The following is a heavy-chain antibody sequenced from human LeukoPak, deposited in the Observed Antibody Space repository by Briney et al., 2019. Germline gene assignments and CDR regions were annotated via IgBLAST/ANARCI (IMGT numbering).Heavy chain of an antibody. CDR3: AKWDAYIES. CDR2: ILYDGSNE. V-gene: IGHV3-30*18. J-gene: IGHJ5*02. CDR1: GFTFSSHG. D-gene: IGHD3-16*01. Sequence: GGSLGLSCAASGFTFSSHGMHWVRQAPGMGLEWVALILYDGSNEYYADSVQGRFTISRDSSRNTLYLQMNSLRAEDTAVYYCAKWDAYIESWGQGTLVTVSS.